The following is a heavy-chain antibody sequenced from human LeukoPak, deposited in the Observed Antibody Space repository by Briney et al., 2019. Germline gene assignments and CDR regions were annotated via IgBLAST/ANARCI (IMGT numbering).Heavy chain of an antibody. J-gene: IGHJ4*02. CDR3: ARDGGDSTPLDY. Sequence: GGSLRLSCAASGFTFSSYGMTWVRQAPGKGLEWVSAISGSGGSTSYAQKFQGRVTMTRDMSTSTVYMELSSLRSEDTAVYYCARDGGDSTPLDYWGQGTLVTVSS. CDR1: GFTFSSYG. CDR2: ISGSGGST. D-gene: IGHD3-22*01. V-gene: IGHV3-23*01.